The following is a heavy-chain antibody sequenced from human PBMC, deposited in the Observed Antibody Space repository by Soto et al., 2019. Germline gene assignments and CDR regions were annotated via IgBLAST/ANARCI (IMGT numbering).Heavy chain of an antibody. D-gene: IGHD4-17*01. CDR1: GRSISNYY. CDR2: IYYTGLS. Sequence: PSETLSLTFSFSGRSISNYYWRWIWQPPGKVLEWIGYIYYTGLSNSNPSLNSRVTMSVDTSKNQFSLKLSSVTAADTAVYYCARRYGDCFDYWGQGTLVTVS. CDR3: ARRYGDCFDY. J-gene: IGHJ4*02. V-gene: IGHV4-59*08.